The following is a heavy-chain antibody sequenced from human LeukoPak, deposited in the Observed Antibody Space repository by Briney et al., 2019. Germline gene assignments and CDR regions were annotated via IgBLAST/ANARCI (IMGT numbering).Heavy chain of an antibody. CDR1: GFTFRDYY. Sequence: GGSLRLSCAASGFTFRDYYMSWIRQAPGKGLEWVSYISSSGSTIYYADSVKGRFTISRDNAKNSLYLQMNSLRAEDTAVYYCARLGSSGWYACDYWGQGTLVTVSS. CDR2: ISSSGSTI. CDR3: ARLGSSGWYACDY. J-gene: IGHJ4*02. V-gene: IGHV3-11*04. D-gene: IGHD6-19*01.